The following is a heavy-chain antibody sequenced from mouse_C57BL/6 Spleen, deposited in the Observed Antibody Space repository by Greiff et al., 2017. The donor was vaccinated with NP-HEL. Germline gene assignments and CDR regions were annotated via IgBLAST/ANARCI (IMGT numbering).Heavy chain of an antibody. CDR1: GFSLTSYG. D-gene: IGHD1-1*01. CDR3: AKNYGSSYYFDY. Sequence: VKLQESGPGLVQPSQSLSITCTVSGFSLTSYGVHWVRQSPGKGLEWLGVIWRGGSTDYNAAFMSRLSITKDNSKSQVFFKMNSLQADDTAIYYCAKNYGSSYYFDYWGQGTTLTVSS. V-gene: IGHV2-5*01. CDR2: IWRGGST. J-gene: IGHJ2*01.